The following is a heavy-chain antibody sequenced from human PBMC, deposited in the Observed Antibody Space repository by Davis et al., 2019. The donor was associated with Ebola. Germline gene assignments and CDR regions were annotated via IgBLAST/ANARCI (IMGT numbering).Heavy chain of an antibody. Sequence: ASVKVSCKASGYSFSTYAIHWLRQAPGQRLEWMGLINAAKGNTKYSQKSQGRVTMTRDTSTSTVYMELSSLRSEDTAVYYCARSSSGGYYFDYWGQGTLVTVSS. CDR2: INAAKGNT. CDR3: ARSSSGGYYFDY. CDR1: GYSFSTYA. J-gene: IGHJ4*02. V-gene: IGHV1-3*01. D-gene: IGHD6-6*01.